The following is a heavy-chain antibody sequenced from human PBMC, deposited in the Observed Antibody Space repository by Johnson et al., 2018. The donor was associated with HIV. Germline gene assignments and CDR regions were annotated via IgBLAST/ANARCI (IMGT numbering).Heavy chain of an antibody. J-gene: IGHJ3*02. Sequence: VQLVESGGGVVQPGGSLRLSCAASGFTFDDYGMSWVRQAPGKGLEWVSGINWNGGSTDYADSVKGRFTISRDNAKNSQYLQMNSLRAENTAVYYCSTMVQGDPVAFDIWGQGTMVTVSS. CDR3: STMVQGDPVAFDI. V-gene: IGHV3-20*04. CDR2: INWNGGST. D-gene: IGHD3-10*01. CDR1: GFTFDDYG.